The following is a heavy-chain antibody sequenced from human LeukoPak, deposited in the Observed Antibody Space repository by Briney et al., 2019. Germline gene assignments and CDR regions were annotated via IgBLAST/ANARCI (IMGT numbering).Heavy chain of an antibody. CDR2: IYYSGST. CDR1: GGSISSSSYY. V-gene: IGHV4-39*01. J-gene: IGHJ4*02. CDR3: ARHLRYCSGGSCYSALDY. D-gene: IGHD2-15*01. Sequence: SETLSLTCTVSGGSISSSSYYWGWIRQPPGKGLEWIGSIYYSGSTYYNPSLKSRVTISVDTSKNQFSLKLSSVTAADTAVYYCARHLRYCSGGSCYSALDYWGQGTLVTVSS.